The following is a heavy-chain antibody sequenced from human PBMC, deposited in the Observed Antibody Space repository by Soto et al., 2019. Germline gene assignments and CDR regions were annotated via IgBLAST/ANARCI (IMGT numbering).Heavy chain of an antibody. J-gene: IGHJ3*02. CDR1: GFTFSSYS. Sequence: PGGSLRLSCAASGFTFSSYSMNWVRKAPGKGLEWVSYISSSSSTIYYADSVKGGFTISRDNAKNSLYLQMNSLRAEDTAVYYCARGQLYDILTGYTHVAFDIWGQGTMVTVSS. CDR2: ISSSSSTI. V-gene: IGHV3-48*01. D-gene: IGHD3-9*01. CDR3: ARGQLYDILTGYTHVAFDI.